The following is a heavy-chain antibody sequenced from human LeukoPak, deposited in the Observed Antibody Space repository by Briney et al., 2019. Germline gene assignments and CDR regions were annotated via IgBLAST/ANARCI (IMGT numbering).Heavy chain of an antibody. CDR2: ISSSSGTI. CDR3: ARDNAAPYWYFDL. D-gene: IGHD2-15*01. Sequence: GGSLRLSCEASGFIFSSYSMNWVRQAPGKGLEWVSYISSSSGTIYYADSVKGRFTISRDNAKNSLYLQMNSLRAEDTAVYYCARDNAAPYWYFDLWGRGTLVTVSS. J-gene: IGHJ2*01. CDR1: GFIFSSYS. V-gene: IGHV3-48*01.